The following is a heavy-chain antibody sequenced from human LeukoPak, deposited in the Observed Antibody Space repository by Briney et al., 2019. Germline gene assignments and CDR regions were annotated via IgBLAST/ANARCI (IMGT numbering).Heavy chain of an antibody. V-gene: IGHV3-23*01. D-gene: IGHD3-10*01. CDR1: QITHINYG. CDR3: ARRGFESRGILVGFNKEAYYFCS. Sequence: VGALRLYWVCTQITHINYGMSSPHVGQRHGLDGDHGSRCICYRTNYTDSVKGRFTISRDNAKNTVYLQMNSLRAEDTAMYFCARRGFESRGILVGFNKEAYYFCSWGQGALVTV. J-gene: IGHJ4*02. CDR2: SRCICYRT.